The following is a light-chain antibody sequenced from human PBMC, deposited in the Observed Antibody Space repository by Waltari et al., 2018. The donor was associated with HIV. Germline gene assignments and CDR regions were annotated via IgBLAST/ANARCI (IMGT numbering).Light chain of an antibody. Sequence: QSVLTQPPSVSGAPGQTVTVSCTGSTSNLAANFDVHWYQHLPGTAPKLLIYGNNNRPSGVPARFSGSRSGSSASLAITGLQAEDEADYYCQSYDNVLTAVIFGGGTKVTVL. V-gene: IGLV1-40*01. CDR1: TSNLAANFD. CDR3: QSYDNVLTAVI. CDR2: GNN. J-gene: IGLJ2*01.